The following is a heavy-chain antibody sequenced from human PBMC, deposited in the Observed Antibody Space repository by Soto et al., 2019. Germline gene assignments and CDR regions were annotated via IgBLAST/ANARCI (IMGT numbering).Heavy chain of an antibody. Sequence: QVQLQESGPGLVKPSGTLSLTCAVSGGSISSSNWWSWVRQPPGKGLEWIGEISHSASTNYNPSLESQVTISVDKSKSQFSLELSSVTAADTAVYYGARKDDSSWYEVAGWFYPWGHGTLVTVSA. CDR3: ARKDDSSWYEVAGWFYP. CDR1: GGSISSSNW. V-gene: IGHV4-4*02. CDR2: ISHSAST. D-gene: IGHD6-13*01. J-gene: IGHJ5*02.